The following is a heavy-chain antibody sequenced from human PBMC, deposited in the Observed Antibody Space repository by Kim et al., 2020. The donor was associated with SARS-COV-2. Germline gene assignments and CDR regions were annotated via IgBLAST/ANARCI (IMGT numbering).Heavy chain of an antibody. CDR3: ARGPRPAYYGSGSYYNALRLAVGVDWFDP. CDR1: GGSFSGYY. CDR2: INHSGST. J-gene: IGHJ5*02. Sequence: SETLSLTCAVYGGSFSGYYWSWIRQPPGKGLEWIGEINHSGSTNYNPSLKSRVTISVDTSKNQFSLKLSSVTAADTAVYYCARGPRPAYYGSGSYYNALRLAVGVDWFDPWGQGTLVTVSS. D-gene: IGHD3-10*01. V-gene: IGHV4-34*01.